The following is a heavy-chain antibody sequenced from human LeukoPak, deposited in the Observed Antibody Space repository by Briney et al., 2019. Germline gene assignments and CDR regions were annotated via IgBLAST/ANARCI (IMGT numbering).Heavy chain of an antibody. CDR3: AKEGVGAKPY. CDR1: GFSFSSYG. V-gene: IGHV3-30*02. Sequence: GGSLRLSCAASGFSFSSYGMHWVRQAPGKGLEWVAFIRFDGSNNYYADSVKGRFTISRDNSKDTLYLQMNSLRPEDTAVYYCAKEGVGAKPYWGQGTLVTVSS. D-gene: IGHD1-26*01. CDR2: IRFDGSNN. J-gene: IGHJ4*02.